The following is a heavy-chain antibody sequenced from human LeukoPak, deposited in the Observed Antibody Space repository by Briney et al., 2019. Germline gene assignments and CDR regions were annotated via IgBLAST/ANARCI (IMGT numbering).Heavy chain of an antibody. V-gene: IGHV4-39*01. D-gene: IGHD5-12*01. Sequence: PSESLSLTCTVSVGYISSSMYYSGWIRQPPGKGLEWIGSIYYSGSTYYNPSLKSRVTISVDTSKNQIPPKLRSVTAADTAEYYRRRHAIVRETPTTDRVDYFDSCGDRTPFTVSS. CDR2: IYYSGST. CDR3: RRHAIVRETPTTDRVDYFDS. CDR1: VGYISSSMYY. J-gene: IGHJ4*03.